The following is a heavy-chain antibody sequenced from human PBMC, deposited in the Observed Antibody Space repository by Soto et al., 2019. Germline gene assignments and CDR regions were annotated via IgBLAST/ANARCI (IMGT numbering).Heavy chain of an antibody. J-gene: IGHJ4*02. V-gene: IGHV3-23*01. CDR3: AKDRYSGWTRFQFDY. Sequence: PGGSLRLSCAASGFTFSSYAMSWVRQAPGKGLEWVSAISGSGGSTYYADSVKGRFTISRDNSKNTLYLQMNSLRAEDTAVYYCAKDRYSGWTRFQFDYWGQGTLVTVSS. CDR1: GFTFSSYA. D-gene: IGHD6-19*01. CDR2: ISGSGGST.